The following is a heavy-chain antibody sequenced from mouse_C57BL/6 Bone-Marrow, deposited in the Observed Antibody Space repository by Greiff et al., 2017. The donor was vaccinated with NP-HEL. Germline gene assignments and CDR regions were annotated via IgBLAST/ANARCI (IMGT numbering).Heavy chain of an antibody. CDR1: GYTFTEYT. D-gene: IGHD2-3*01. CDR3: ARHEDLGYDGYPHYYAMDY. J-gene: IGHJ4*01. CDR2: FYPGSGSI. Sequence: QVQLQQSGAELVKPGASVKLSCKASGYTFTEYTIHWVKQRSGQGLEWIGWFYPGSGSIKYNEKFKDKATLTADKSSSTVYMELSRLSSEDSAVYFCARHEDLGYDGYPHYYAMDYWGQGTSVTVSS. V-gene: IGHV1-62-2*01.